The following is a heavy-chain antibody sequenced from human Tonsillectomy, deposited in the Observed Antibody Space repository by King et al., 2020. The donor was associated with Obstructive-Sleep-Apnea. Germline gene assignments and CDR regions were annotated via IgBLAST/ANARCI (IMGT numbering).Heavy chain of an antibody. CDR1: GYTFTGYY. Sequence: VQLVESGAEVKKPGASVKVSCKASGYTFTGYYMHWVRQAPGQGLEWMGWINPNSGGTNYAQKFQGRVTMTRDTSISTAYMELSRLRSDDTSVYYCTREQSATSSFDYWGQGTLVTVSS. CDR2: INPNSGGT. V-gene: IGHV1-2*02. D-gene: IGHD4-11*01. J-gene: IGHJ4*02. CDR3: TREQSATSSFDY.